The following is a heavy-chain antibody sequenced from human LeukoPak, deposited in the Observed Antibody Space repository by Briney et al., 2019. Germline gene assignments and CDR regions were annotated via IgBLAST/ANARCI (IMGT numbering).Heavy chain of an antibody. J-gene: IGHJ4*02. CDR1: GYSFTSYW. CDR2: IYPGDSDT. V-gene: IGHV5-51*01. CDR3: ASSNVYYDSSGFFNY. Sequence: GESLKISCKGSGYSFTSYWIGWVRQMPGKGLGWMGIIYPGDSDTRYSPSFQGQVTISADKSISTAYLQWSSLKASDTAMYYCASSNVYYDSSGFFNYWGQGTLVTVSS. D-gene: IGHD3-22*01.